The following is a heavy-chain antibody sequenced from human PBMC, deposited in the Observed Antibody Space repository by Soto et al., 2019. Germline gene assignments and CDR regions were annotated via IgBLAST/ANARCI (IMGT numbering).Heavy chain of an antibody. CDR3: PKPRPARGNSAVYFDY. J-gene: IGHJ4*02. CDR2: ISATGGGT. Sequence: GGSLRLSCAASGFKFSNYAMSWVRQAPGKGLEWVSLISATGGGTYYADSVKGRFTISRDNSHNTLYLQVHSLTAEYTAVYYCPKPRPARGNSAVYFDYWGPGAQVTVSS. D-gene: IGHD2-15*01. V-gene: IGHV3-23*01. CDR1: GFKFSNYA.